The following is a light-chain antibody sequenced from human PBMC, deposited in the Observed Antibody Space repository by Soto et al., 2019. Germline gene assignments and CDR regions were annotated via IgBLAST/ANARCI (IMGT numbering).Light chain of an antibody. CDR3: KQANRLPVT. CDR2: AAS. Sequence: DSQMTQSPSSVSASVGDRVTITCRASQGISNWLTWYQQKPGKAPSLLIHAASSLQSGVPSRFSGSEYGTECTLTISSLQAEDFTKCFCKQANRLPVTFGPGTKVDIK. CDR1: QGISNW. J-gene: IGKJ3*01. V-gene: IGKV1-12*01.